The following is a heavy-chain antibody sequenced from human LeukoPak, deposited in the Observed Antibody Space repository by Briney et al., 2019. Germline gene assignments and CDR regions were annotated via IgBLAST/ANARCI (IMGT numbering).Heavy chain of an antibody. Sequence: PGGSLRLSCAASGFTFTDRYMTWIRQAPGKGLQWVSYISISSTTIFYAASVEGRFTISRDNAKRSLYLQMNSLRAEDTAVYYCASVTPGQHDAFDIWCQGTMVTVSS. D-gene: IGHD2-15*01. V-gene: IGHV3-11*01. CDR3: ASVTPGQHDAFDI. CDR2: ISISSTTI. CDR1: GFTFTDRY. J-gene: IGHJ3*02.